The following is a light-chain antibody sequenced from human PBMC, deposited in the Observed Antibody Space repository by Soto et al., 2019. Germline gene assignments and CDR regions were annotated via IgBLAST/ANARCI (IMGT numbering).Light chain of an antibody. Sequence: EIVMTQSPATLSVSPGERATLSCRASQSVSSNLAWYQQKPGQAPRLLIYGASTRATAVPARFSGSGSGTEFSLTISSLQSEDFAVYYCQQYNNWPGTFGQGTRWIS. CDR2: GAS. V-gene: IGKV3-15*01. CDR3: QQYNNWPGT. CDR1: QSVSSN. J-gene: IGKJ1*01.